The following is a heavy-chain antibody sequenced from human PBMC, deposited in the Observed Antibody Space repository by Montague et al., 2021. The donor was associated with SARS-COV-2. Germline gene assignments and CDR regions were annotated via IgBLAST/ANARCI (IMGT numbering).Heavy chain of an antibody. Sequence: SLRLSCAASGFNFTNYSINWVRQPPGTGLEWVSSISGSGFGGPYIYYSDSVNSRFTISRDNAKDSVYLKMNSLRAGDTDLYCCACESVSSFGVVIFGMDVWGRGTTVTVSS. CDR1: GFNFTNYS. CDR3: ACESVSSFGVVIFGMDV. J-gene: IGHJ6*02. CDR2: ISGSGFGGPYI. D-gene: IGHD3-3*01. V-gene: IGHV3-21*01.